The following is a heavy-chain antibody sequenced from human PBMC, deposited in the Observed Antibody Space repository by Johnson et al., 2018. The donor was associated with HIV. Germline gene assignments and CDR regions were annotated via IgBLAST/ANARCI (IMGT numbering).Heavy chain of an antibody. V-gene: IGHV3-30-3*01. CDR3: ARDREQLVRYAFDI. J-gene: IGHJ3*02. CDR1: GFTFSSYA. Sequence: VQLVESGGGLVQPGRSLRLSCAASGFTFSSYAMHWVRQAPGKGLEWVAVISYDGSNKYYADSVKGRFTISRDNSKNTLYLQMNSLRAEDTAVYYCARDREQLVRYAFDIWGQWTMVTVSS. CDR2: ISYDGSNK. D-gene: IGHD6-6*01.